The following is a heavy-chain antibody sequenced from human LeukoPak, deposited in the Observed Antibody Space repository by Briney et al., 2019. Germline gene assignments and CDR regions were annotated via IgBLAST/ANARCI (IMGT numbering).Heavy chain of an antibody. D-gene: IGHD3-22*01. CDR1: GFPFTSYA. CDR2: VSADNSNT. J-gene: IGHJ4*02. CDR3: AVGDYYYDTRFDY. Sequence: GASVKVSCKASGFPFTSYAIHWVRQAPGQRLEWMGWVSADNSNTKYSQEFQGRVTITRDTSASTAYMDLNSLRSEDMAVYYCAVGDYYYDTRFDYWGQGTLVTVSS. V-gene: IGHV1-3*03.